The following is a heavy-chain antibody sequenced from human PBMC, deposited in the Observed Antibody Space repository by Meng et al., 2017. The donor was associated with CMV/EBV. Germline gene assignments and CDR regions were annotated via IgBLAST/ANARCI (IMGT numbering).Heavy chain of an antibody. CDR1: GITICRSCVG. J-gene: IGHJ5*02. V-gene: IGHV2-5*02. D-gene: IGHD3-10*01. CDR2: IYWEDAN. CDR3: AHCVEGRGRNWFDP. Sequence: GLTPGNPSRTCTLTCSFLGITICRSCVGVAWTSQFPGKAVEWLALIYWEDANRYSPALMTRLNITKHTSKNQVFLTITNMDPVDTATYYCAHCVEGRGRNWFDPWGQGTLVTVSS.